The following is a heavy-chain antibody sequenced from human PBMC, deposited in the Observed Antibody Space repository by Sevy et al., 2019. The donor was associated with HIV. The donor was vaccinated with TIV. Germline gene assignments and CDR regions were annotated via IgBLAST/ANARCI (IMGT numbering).Heavy chain of an antibody. CDR3: ARVSWPGFAFDI. V-gene: IGHV4-34*01. J-gene: IGHJ3*02. Sequence: SETLSLTCAVYGGSFSGYYWSWIRQPPGKGLGWIGEINHSGSTNYNPSLKSRVTISVDTSKNQFSLKLSSVTAADTAVYYCARVSWPGFAFDIWGQGTMVTVSS. CDR2: INHSGST. CDR1: GGSFSGYY.